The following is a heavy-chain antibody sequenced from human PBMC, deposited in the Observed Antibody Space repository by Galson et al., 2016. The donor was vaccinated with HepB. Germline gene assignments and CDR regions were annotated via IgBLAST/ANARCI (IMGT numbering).Heavy chain of an antibody. V-gene: IGHV3-66*01. CDR1: GFTVSNNY. J-gene: IGHJ6*02. D-gene: IGHD5-12*01. Sequence: SLRLSCAVSGFTVSNNYMNWVRQAPGKGLEWVSLIYSGGNTYYADSVKGRFTISRDNLKNTLYLHMNSLRAEDTAVYYCARSYSGYDYYYYGLDVWGQGTTVTVSS. CDR3: ARSYSGYDYYYYGLDV. CDR2: IYSGGNT.